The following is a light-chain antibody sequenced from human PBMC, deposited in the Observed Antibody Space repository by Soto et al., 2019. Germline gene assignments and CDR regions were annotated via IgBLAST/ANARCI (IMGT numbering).Light chain of an antibody. CDR3: CSYAGSYV. V-gene: IGLV2-11*01. CDR1: RSDVGGYNY. J-gene: IGLJ1*01. Sequence: QSALTQPRSVSGSPGQSVTISCTGTRSDVGGYNYVSWYQHHPGKAPKLMIYDVSKRPSGVPDRFSGSKSGNTASLTISGLQSEDEADYYCCSYAGSYVFGTGTKVTVL. CDR2: DVS.